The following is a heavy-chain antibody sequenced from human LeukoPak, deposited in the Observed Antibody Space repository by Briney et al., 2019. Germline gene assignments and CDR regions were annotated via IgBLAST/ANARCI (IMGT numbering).Heavy chain of an antibody. V-gene: IGHV2-5*01. J-gene: IGHJ4*02. CDR1: GFSLSTSGVG. CDR3: AHEVTMIVANYFDY. D-gene: IGHD3-22*01. Sequence: SGPTLVNPTQTLALTCTFSGFSLSTSGVGVGWIRQPPGKALEWLAIIYWHDETHYSPSLKSRLTITKDTSKNQVVLTMTNMDPVDTATYYCAHEVTMIVANYFDYWGQGTLVTVSS. CDR2: IYWHDET.